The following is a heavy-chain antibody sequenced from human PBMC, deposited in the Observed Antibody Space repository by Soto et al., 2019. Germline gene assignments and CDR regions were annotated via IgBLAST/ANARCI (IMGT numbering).Heavy chain of an antibody. CDR3: TRVGYCTNGVCYYYYYYMDV. J-gene: IGHJ6*03. CDR2: IRSKAYGGTT. V-gene: IGHV3-49*04. D-gene: IGHD2-8*01. Sequence: GGSLRLSCTASGFTFGDYAMSWVRQAPGKGLEWVGFIRSKAYGGTTEYAASVKGRFTISRDDSKSIAYLQMNSLKTEDTAVYYCTRVGYCTNGVCYYYYYYMDVWGKGTTVTVSS. CDR1: GFTFGDYA.